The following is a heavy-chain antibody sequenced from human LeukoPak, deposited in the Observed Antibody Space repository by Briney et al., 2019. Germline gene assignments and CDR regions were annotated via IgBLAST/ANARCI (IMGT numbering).Heavy chain of an antibody. CDR2: MNPNSGNT. J-gene: IGHJ5*02. D-gene: IGHD7-27*01. CDR3: ARDWGWNWFDP. Sequence: ASVKVSCKASGYTFTSYYINWVRQATGQGLEWMGWMNPNSGNTGYAQKFQGRVTMTRNTSISTAYMELSSLRSEDTVVYYCARDWGWNWFDPWGQGTLVTVSS. V-gene: IGHV1-8*01. CDR1: GYTFTSYY.